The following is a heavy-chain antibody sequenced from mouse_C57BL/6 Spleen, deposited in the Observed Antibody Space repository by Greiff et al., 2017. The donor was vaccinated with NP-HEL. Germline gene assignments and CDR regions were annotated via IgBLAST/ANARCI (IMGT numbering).Heavy chain of an antibody. Sequence: QVHVKQPGAELVKPGASVKLSCKASGYTFTSYWMHWVKQRPGQGLEWIGMIHPNSGSTNYNEKFKSKATLTVDKSSSTAYMQLSSLTSEDSAVYYCARFGTGSWYFDVWGTGTTVTVSS. CDR3: ARFGTGSWYFDV. CDR2: IHPNSGST. V-gene: IGHV1-64*01. CDR1: GYTFTSYW. J-gene: IGHJ1*03. D-gene: IGHD4-1*01.